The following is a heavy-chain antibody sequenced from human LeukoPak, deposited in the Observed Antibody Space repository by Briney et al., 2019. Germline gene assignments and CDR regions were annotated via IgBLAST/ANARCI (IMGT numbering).Heavy chain of an antibody. CDR2: IYHSGST. D-gene: IGHD6-13*01. CDR1: GGSISSSSYY. V-gene: IGHV4-39*07. Sequence: SETLSLTCTVYGGSISSSSYYWGWIRQPPGKGLEWYGSIYHSGSTYYNPSLKRRVNILIDPSKKQFSLKLSSVSAADTAVYYCARSGTYQHISSYDYWGQGTLVTVSS. J-gene: IGHJ4*02. CDR3: ARSGTYQHISSYDY.